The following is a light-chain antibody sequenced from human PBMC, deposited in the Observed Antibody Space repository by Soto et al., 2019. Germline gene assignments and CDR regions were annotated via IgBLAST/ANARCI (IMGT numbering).Light chain of an antibody. CDR1: NSDVGGYNY. CDR2: DVS. Sequence: QSVLTQPASVSGSPGQSITISCTGTNSDVGGYNYVSWYQQHPGKAPKLMIYDVSDRPSGVSNRFSGSKSGNTASLTISGLQAEYEADYYCSSYTSSSTYVFGTGTKVTVL. CDR3: SSYTSSSTYV. J-gene: IGLJ1*01. V-gene: IGLV2-14*01.